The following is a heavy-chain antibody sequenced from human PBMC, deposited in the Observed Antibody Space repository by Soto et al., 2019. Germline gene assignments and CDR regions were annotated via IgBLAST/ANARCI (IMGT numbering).Heavy chain of an antibody. CDR3: AREVLLWFGESNAFDI. J-gene: IGHJ3*02. D-gene: IGHD3-10*01. CDR1: GFALSDYC. V-gene: IGHV3-11*01. CDR2: ISSSGSTI. Sequence: SVRLSYAASGFALSDYCMSWIRRAPGKGLDWVSYISSSGSTIYYADPVKGRSTIPRENAKNSLYLQMNSLRAEDTAVYYCAREVLLWFGESNAFDIWGQGTMVPVSS.